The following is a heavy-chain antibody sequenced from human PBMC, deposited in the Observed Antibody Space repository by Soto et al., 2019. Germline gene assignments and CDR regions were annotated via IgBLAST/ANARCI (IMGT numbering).Heavy chain of an antibody. J-gene: IGHJ4*02. CDR3: ARVGGYSYGFPFDY. D-gene: IGHD5-18*01. CDR2: IIPIFGTA. V-gene: IGHV1-69*13. Sequence: GASVKVSCKASGGTFSSYAISWVRQAPGQGLEWMGGIIPIFGTANYAQKFQGRVTITADESTSTAYMELSSLRSEDTAVYYCARVGGYSYGFPFDYWGQGTLVTVSS. CDR1: GGTFSSYA.